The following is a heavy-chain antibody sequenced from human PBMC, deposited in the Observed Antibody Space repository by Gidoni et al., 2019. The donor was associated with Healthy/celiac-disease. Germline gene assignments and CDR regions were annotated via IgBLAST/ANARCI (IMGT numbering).Heavy chain of an antibody. D-gene: IGHD3-22*01. CDR2: ISGSGGST. CDR3: ATYDSGN. CDR1: GFTFSSYA. J-gene: IGHJ4*02. Sequence: EVQLLEYGGGLVQPGGSLGPSWAASGFTFSSYAMSWFRQAPGKGLEWVSAISGSGGSTYYADSVKGRFTISRDNSKNTLYLQMNSLRAEDTAVYYCATYDSGNWGQGTLVTVSS. V-gene: IGHV3-23*01.